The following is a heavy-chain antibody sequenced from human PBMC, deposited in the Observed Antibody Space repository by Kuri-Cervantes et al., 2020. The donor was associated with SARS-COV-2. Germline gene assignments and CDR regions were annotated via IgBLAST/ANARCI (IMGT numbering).Heavy chain of an antibody. V-gene: IGHV3-21*01. CDR2: ISSSSSYI. CDR1: GFTFSSYE. J-gene: IGHJ6*03. Sequence: GESLKISWAASGFTFSSYEMNWVRQAPGKGLEWVSSISSSSSYIYYADSVKGRFTISRDNAKNSLYLQMNSLRAEHTAVYYCARRIRIAARPHYMDVWGKGTTVTVSS. D-gene: IGHD6-6*01. CDR3: ARRIRIAARPHYMDV.